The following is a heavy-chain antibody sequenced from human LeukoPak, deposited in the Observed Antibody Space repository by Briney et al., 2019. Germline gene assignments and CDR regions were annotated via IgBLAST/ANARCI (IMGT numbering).Heavy chain of an antibody. CDR1: GFTFSNAW. CDR2: IKQDGSEK. D-gene: IGHD3-10*01. CDR3: ARHSGGTFDY. Sequence: AGGSLRLSCAASGFTFSNAWMSWVRQALGKGLEWVANIKQDGSEKYYVDSVKGRFTISRDNAKNSLYLQMNSLRAEDTAVYYCARHSGGTFDYWGQGTLVTVSS. J-gene: IGHJ4*02. V-gene: IGHV3-7*01.